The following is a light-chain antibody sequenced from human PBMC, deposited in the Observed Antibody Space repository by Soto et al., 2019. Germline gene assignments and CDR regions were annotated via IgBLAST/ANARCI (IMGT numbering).Light chain of an antibody. CDR2: AAS. CDR1: QGISSN. V-gene: IGKV1-9*01. CDR3: QQYNGSPLT. Sequence: DRQMTGAPSFRCASGGDRVTITWRASQGISSNLAWYQQKPGKAPKLLIYAASTLQSGVPSRFSGSGSGTEFSLTITTIQPDHSATYSCQQYNGSPLTFGQGTRLEIK. J-gene: IGKJ5*01.